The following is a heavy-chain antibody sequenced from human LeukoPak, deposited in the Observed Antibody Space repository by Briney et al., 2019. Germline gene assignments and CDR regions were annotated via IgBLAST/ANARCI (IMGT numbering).Heavy chain of an antibody. D-gene: IGHD3-16*01. Sequence: SETLSLTCTVSGASITSDDFYWSWIRQHPGKGLEWIGYIYYTGSTYYNSSLKSRVTISIDTSKNQFSLNLSSVTAADTAVYYCARGPPFASWGQGTLVTVSS. CDR1: GASITSDDFY. CDR2: IYYTGST. CDR3: ARGPPFAS. V-gene: IGHV4-31*03. J-gene: IGHJ1*01.